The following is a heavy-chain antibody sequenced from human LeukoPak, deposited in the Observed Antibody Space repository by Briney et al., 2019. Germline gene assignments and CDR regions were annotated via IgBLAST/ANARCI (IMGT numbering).Heavy chain of an antibody. CDR2: FDPENAEI. V-gene: IGHV1-24*01. CDR1: GNTLRELP. Sequence: ASVKVSCKLSGNTLRELPIQWVRQAGGKGLEWMAGFDPENAEIVYAQKFQGRVTMTEDTSTNTAYMELTSLTADDTALYYCATRGSDFWSGFDYWGQGTQVTVSS. D-gene: IGHD3-3*01. J-gene: IGHJ4*02. CDR3: ATRGSDFWSGFDY.